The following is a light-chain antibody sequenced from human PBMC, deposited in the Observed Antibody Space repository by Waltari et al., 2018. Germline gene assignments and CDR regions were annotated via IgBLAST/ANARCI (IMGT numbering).Light chain of an antibody. J-gene: IGKJ1*01. CDR2: KAS. V-gene: IGKV1-5*03. Sequence: DIQMTQSPSTLSASVGDRVTITCRASQSISSWLALYQQKPGKAPKLLIYKASTLGRGIPSRFSGSGSGTEFTLTISSLQPDDFATYYCQQYNTNSPWTFGQGTKVDIK. CDR1: QSISSW. CDR3: QQYNTNSPWT.